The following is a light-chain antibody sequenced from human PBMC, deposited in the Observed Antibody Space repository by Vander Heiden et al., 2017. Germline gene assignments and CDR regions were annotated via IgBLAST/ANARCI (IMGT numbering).Light chain of an antibody. Sequence: EIVLTQSPATLSLSPGERATLSCRASQSVSSYLAWYQQKPGQAPRLLIYDASNRATGVPARFSGSGSERDFTLTISSLEPEDFAIYHCQQRSNWPAAFGGGTMVEIK. J-gene: IGKJ4*01. CDR1: QSVSSY. CDR3: QQRSNWPAA. V-gene: IGKV3-11*02. CDR2: DAS.